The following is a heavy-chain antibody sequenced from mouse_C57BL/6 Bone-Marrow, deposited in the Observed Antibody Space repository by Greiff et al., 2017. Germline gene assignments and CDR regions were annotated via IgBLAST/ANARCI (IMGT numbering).Heavy chain of an antibody. V-gene: IGHV14-2*01. D-gene: IGHD2-3*01. CDR3: ASPLYDGYYSYAMDY. CDR1: GFNIKDYY. Sequence: VQLQQSGAELVKPGASVKLSCTASGFNIKDYYMHWVKQRTEQGLEWIGRIAPEDGETKYAPKFQGKATITADTSSNTAYLQLSSLTSEDTAVYYCASPLYDGYYSYAMDYWGQGTSVTVSS. J-gene: IGHJ4*01. CDR2: IAPEDGET.